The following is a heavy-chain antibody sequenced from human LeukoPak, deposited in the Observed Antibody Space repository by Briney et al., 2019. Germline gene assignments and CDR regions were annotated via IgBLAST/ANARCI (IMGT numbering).Heavy chain of an antibody. CDR1: GGSISSYS. J-gene: IGHJ3*02. V-gene: IGHV4-59*08. Sequence: SETLSLTCIVSGGSISSYSWSWIRQPPGKGLEWIGYIYSSGRTNHNPSLKSRVTISVSTSRNQFSLKLSSVTAADTAVCYCARHLDYGDHQGAFDIWGQGTMVTVSS. CDR2: IYSSGRT. D-gene: IGHD4-17*01. CDR3: ARHLDYGDHQGAFDI.